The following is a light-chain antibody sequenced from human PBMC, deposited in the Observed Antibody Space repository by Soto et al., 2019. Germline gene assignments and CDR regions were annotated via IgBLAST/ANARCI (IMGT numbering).Light chain of an antibody. J-gene: IGKJ1*01. CDR1: QSVSSN. CDR3: QQYNNWPGT. V-gene: IGKV3-15*01. CDR2: GAS. Sequence: EIVMTQSPATLSVSPGERATLSCRASQSVSSNLAWYQQKPGQAPRLLIYGASTRATGIPARFSGSGSGTEFTLTISSLQSEDFAVYYCQQYNNWPGTXGQGTKVDIK.